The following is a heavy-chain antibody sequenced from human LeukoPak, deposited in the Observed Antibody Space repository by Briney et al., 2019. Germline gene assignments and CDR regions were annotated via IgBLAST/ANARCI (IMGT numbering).Heavy chain of an antibody. Sequence: GGSLRLSCTASGFTFNIYSMHWVRQAPGKGLEYVSAISSDGGSTYYAKSVKGRFTISRDNSKNTLYLQMGSLRTEDMAVYYCASSPPTGTTWYFDLWGRGTLVTVSS. CDR2: ISSDGGST. J-gene: IGHJ2*01. V-gene: IGHV3-64*01. CDR3: ASSPPTGTTWYFDL. CDR1: GFTFNIYS. D-gene: IGHD1-7*01.